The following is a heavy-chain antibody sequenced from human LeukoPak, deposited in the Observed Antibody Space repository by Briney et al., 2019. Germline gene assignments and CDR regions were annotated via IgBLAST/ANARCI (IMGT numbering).Heavy chain of an antibody. CDR3: ARAGPYYVAYYYYGMDV. Sequence: GGSLRLSCAASGFAFSSYAMHWVRQAPGKGLEWVAVISYDGSNKYYADSVKGRFTISRDNSKNTLYLQMNSLGAEDTAVYYCARAGPYYVAYYYYGMDVWGQGTTVTVSS. CDR2: ISYDGSNK. D-gene: IGHD3-10*02. CDR1: GFAFSSYA. J-gene: IGHJ6*02. V-gene: IGHV3-30-3*01.